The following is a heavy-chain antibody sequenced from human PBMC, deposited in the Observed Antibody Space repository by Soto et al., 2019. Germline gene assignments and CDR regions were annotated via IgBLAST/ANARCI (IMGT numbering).Heavy chain of an antibody. CDR1: GYTFTNYG. CDR2: ISGHHGNT. Sequence: ASVKVSCKASGYTFTNYGISWVRQAPGQGLHWMRWISGHHGNTLYALNLRGRVTMTVDTSTSTAYMELRSLRFDDTAIYYCARDWQLLPWRQGTLVTVSS. D-gene: IGHD1-1*01. CDR3: ARDWQLLP. J-gene: IGHJ5*02. V-gene: IGHV1-18*04.